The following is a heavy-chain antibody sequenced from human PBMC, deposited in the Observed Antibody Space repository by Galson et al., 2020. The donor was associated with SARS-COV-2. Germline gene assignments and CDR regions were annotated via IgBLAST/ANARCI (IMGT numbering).Heavy chain of an antibody. CDR1: GFTSGDYG. J-gene: IGHJ4*02. D-gene: IGHD6-13*01. CDR3: SRSHSSSSWYPLW. CDR2: IRSKPYGGTT. Sequence: GGSLRLSCTASGFTSGDYGVSWLRQAPGKGLEWVGFIRSKPYGGTTDYAASVKGRFTISRDDSKSIAYLQMNSLKTEDTAVYYCSRSHSSSSWYPLWWGQGTLVTVSS. V-gene: IGHV3-49*03.